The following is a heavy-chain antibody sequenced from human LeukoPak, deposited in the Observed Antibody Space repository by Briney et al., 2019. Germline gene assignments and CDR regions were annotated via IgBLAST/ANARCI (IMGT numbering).Heavy chain of an antibody. D-gene: IGHD3-16*01. CDR1: GASFSSNSYH. CDR3: ATYYVGAGGRGH. Sequence: SETLSLTCTVSGASFSSNSYHWSWLRQAPGKGLEWIGHSGNSDYKPSLKSRITMSTDTSNNRFSLNLVSVTAADTAVYYCATYYVGAGGRGHWGPGTLVTVSS. CDR2: HSGNS. J-gene: IGHJ4*02. V-gene: IGHV4-61*03.